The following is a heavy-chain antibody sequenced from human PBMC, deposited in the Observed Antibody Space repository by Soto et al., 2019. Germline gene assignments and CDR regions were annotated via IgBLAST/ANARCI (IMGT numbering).Heavy chain of an antibody. CDR3: ASVYSGSYSDY. Sequence: QVQLQESGPGLVKPSGTLSLTCAVSGGSIRSNNRWSWVRQPPGKGLEWIGEIFHSGSTNYNPSLKPRVTISVDKPKNRFSLKLSSVTAADTAVYYCASVYSGSYSDYWGQGTLVTVSS. CDR1: GGSIRSNNR. CDR2: IFHSGST. V-gene: IGHV4-4*02. D-gene: IGHD1-26*01. J-gene: IGHJ4*02.